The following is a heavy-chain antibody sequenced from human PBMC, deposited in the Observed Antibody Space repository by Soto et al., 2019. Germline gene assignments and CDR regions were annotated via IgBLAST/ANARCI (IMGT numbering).Heavy chain of an antibody. Sequence: QLQLQESGSRLVKPSQTLSLTCAVSGGSIASGGYSWSWIRQPPGKGLEWIGYIDHSGSTSYNPSLKSRVTISVDTSKNRFSLKLSSVTAADTAVYYCARRPNYYDSSRDWFDPWGQGTLVTVSS. J-gene: IGHJ5*02. D-gene: IGHD3-22*01. CDR2: IDHSGST. CDR1: GGSIASGGYS. V-gene: IGHV4-30-2*01. CDR3: ARRPNYYDSSRDWFDP.